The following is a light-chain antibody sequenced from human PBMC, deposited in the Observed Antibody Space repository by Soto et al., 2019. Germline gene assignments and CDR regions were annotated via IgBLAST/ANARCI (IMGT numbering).Light chain of an antibody. CDR3: CSYTTSNTRQIV. CDR1: SSDVGGYNY. V-gene: IGLV2-14*03. CDR2: DVS. J-gene: IGLJ1*01. Sequence: QSVLTQPASVSGSPGQSITISCTGTSSDVGGYNYVSWYQQHPGKAPKFMIYDVSSRPSGASNRFSGSKSGNTASLTISGLQAEDEADYYCCSYTTSNTRQIVFGTG.